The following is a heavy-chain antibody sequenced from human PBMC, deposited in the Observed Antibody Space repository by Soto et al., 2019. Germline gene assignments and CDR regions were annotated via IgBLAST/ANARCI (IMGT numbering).Heavy chain of an antibody. Sequence: SETLSLTCTVSGGSISSSSYYWGWIRQPPGKGLEWIGSIYYSGSTYYNPSLKSRVTISVDTSKNQFSLRAEDTAVYYCARDLLRYDFWSHYYYYYGMDVWGQGTTVTVSS. D-gene: IGHD3-3*01. V-gene: IGHV4-39*02. CDR2: IYYSGST. J-gene: IGHJ6*02. CDR3: ARDLLRYDFWSHYYYYYGMDV. CDR1: GGSISSSSYY.